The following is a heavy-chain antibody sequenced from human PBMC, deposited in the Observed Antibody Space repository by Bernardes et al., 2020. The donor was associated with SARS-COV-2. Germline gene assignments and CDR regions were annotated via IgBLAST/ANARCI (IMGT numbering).Heavy chain of an antibody. CDR1: GGSFSGYY. CDR2: INHSGST. CDR3: ARGTIAAADHYYYYGMDV. J-gene: IGHJ6*02. D-gene: IGHD6-13*01. V-gene: IGHV4-34*01. Sequence: SETLSLTRAVYGGSFSGYYWSWIRQPPGKGLEWIGEINHSGSTNYNPSLKSRVTISVDTSKNQFSLKLSSVTAADTAVYYCARGTIAAADHYYYYGMDVWGQGTTVTVSS.